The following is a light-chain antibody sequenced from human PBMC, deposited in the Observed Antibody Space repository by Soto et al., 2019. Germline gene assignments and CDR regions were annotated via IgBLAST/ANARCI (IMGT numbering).Light chain of an antibody. V-gene: IGKV3-20*01. J-gene: IGKJ1*01. CDR1: QSVSSSY. CDR3: QQYGRSWWT. CDR2: GAS. Sequence: EIVLTQSPGTLSLSPGERATLSCRTSQSVSSSYLAWYQQKPGQAPRLLIYGASSRATGIPDRFSGSGSGTDFTRTSSRLEPEDFAVYYCQQYGRSWWTFGQGTKVEIK.